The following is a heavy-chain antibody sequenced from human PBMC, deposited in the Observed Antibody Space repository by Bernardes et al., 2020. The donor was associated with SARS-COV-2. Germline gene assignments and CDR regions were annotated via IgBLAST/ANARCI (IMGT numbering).Heavy chain of an antibody. CDR1: GFTFSSYD. Sequence: GSLSLSCAASGFTFSSYDMHWVRQATGQGLEWVSAIGTAGDTYYPGSVKGRFTISRENAKNSLYLQMNSLRAEDTAVYYCARDLGNSGYSIDSWGQGTLVTVSS. J-gene: IGHJ4*02. V-gene: IGHV3-13*01. D-gene: IGHD3-22*01. CDR2: IGTAGDT. CDR3: ARDLGNSGYSIDS.